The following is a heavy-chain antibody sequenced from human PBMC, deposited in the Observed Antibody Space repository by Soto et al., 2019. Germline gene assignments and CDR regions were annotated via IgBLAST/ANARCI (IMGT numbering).Heavy chain of an antibody. CDR2: IIPIFGTA. J-gene: IGHJ6*02. CDR3: ARDSPAGAPCSATLHGMYG. V-gene: IGHV1-69*13. Sequence: ASVKVSCKASGGTFSSYAISWVRQAPGQGLEWMGGIIPIFGTANYAQKFQGRVTITADESTSTAYMELSSLRSEDTAVYYCARDSPAGAPCSATLHGMYGCRQRTTGT. CDR1: GGTFSSYA. D-gene: IGHD2-15*01.